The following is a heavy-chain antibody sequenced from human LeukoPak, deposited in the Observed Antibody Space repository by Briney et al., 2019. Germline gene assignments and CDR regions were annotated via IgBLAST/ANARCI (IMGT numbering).Heavy chain of an antibody. J-gene: IGHJ3*02. Sequence: GGSLRLSCAASGFTFSSYSMSWVRQAPGKGLEWVSVIFSGGSTYYADSVKGRFTISRDNSKNTLYRQMNSLRAEDTAVYYCARSPRGYCSSTSCYLDAFDIWGQGTMVTVSS. D-gene: IGHD2-2*01. CDR2: IFSGGST. CDR3: ARSPRGYCSSTSCYLDAFDI. V-gene: IGHV3-53*01. CDR1: GFTFSSYS.